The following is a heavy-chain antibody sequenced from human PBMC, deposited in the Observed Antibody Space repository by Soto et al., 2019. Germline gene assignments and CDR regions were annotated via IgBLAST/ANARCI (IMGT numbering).Heavy chain of an antibody. J-gene: IGHJ2*01. CDR3: ARVFEEEQGPPSCSGGSCYSLNWYFDL. Sequence: QVQLVQSGAEVKKPGASVKVSCKASGYTFTSYGISWVRQAPGQGLEWMGWISAYNGNTNYAQKLQGRVTMTTDTSTSTAYMELRSLRSDDTAVYYCARVFEEEQGPPSCSGGSCYSLNWYFDLWGRGTLVTVSS. CDR1: GYTFTSYG. D-gene: IGHD2-15*01. V-gene: IGHV1-18*01. CDR2: ISAYNGNT.